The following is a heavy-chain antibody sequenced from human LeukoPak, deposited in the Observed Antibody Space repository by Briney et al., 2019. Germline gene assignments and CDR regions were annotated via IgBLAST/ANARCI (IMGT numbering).Heavy chain of an antibody. Sequence: GGSVRLSCAASGFTFSNAWMCWVGQAPGKGLEWVGRIKSKTDGGTTDYAAPVKGRFTISRDDSKNTLYLQMNSLKTEDTAVYYCTTVLGDDTLAFDIWGQGTLVTVSS. CDR3: TTVLGDDTLAFDI. J-gene: IGHJ3*02. CDR1: GFTFSNAW. V-gene: IGHV3-15*01. CDR2: IKSKTDGGTT.